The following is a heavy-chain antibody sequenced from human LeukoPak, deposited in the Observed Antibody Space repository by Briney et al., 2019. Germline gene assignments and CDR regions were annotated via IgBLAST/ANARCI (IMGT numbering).Heavy chain of an antibody. V-gene: IGHV3-53*01. D-gene: IGHD1-26*01. Sequence: QSGGSLRLSCAASGFTVSSNYMSWARQAPGKGLQWVSIIYSGGSTFYADSVKGRFTISRDNSKNTLYLQMNSLRAEDTAVYYCARGGSYLSAFDIWGQGTMVTVSS. CDR3: ARGGSYLSAFDI. CDR1: GFTVSSNY. J-gene: IGHJ3*02. CDR2: IYSGGST.